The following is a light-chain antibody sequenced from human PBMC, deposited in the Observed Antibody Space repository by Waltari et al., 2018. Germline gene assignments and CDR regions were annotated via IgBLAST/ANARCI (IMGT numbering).Light chain of an antibody. J-gene: IGKJ1*01. CDR1: QVINAW. CDR2: KAS. CDR3: QQYYNYWT. Sequence: ITCRASQVINAWLAWYQQKPGKAPKLLIYKASNLESGVPSRFSGSGSGTEFTLTISSLQPGDFATYYCQQYYNYWTFGQGTKVEIK. V-gene: IGKV1-5*03.